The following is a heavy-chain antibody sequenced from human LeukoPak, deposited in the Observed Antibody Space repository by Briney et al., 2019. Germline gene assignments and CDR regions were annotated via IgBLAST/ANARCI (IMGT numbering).Heavy chain of an antibody. CDR2: IGWNGDAK. V-gene: IGHV3-9*01. CDR1: GFTFSSYA. J-gene: IGHJ6*03. Sequence: GGSLRLSCAASGFTFSSYAMHWVRQAPGKGLEWVSGIGWNGDAKGYGDSVKGRFIISRDNDKNSLYLQMSSLRAEDTALYYCAKDTSYYYGSGSYGHYYYYMDVWGKGTTVTVSS. D-gene: IGHD3-10*01. CDR3: AKDTSYYYGSGSYGHYYYYMDV.